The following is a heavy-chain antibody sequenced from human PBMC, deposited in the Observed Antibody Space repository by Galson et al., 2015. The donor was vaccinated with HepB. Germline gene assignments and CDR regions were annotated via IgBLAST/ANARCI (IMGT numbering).Heavy chain of an antibody. CDR3: ARPWFGELYFDY. J-gene: IGHJ4*02. V-gene: IGHV3-23*01. D-gene: IGHD3-10*01. Sequence: SLRLSCAASGFTFSSYAMSWVRQAPGKGLEWVSAISGSGGSTYYADSVKGRFTISRDNSKNTLYLQMNSLRAEDTAVYYCARPWFGELYFDYWGQGTLVTVSS. CDR1: GFTFSSYA. CDR2: ISGSGGST.